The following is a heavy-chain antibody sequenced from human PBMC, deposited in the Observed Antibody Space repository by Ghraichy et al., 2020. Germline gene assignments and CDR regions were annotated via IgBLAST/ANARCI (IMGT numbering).Heavy chain of an antibody. CDR2: INPNSGGT. CDR3: ARDRIGLVRGVTRMLMGY. V-gene: IGHV1-2*06. Sequence: ASVKVSCKASGYTFTGYYMHWVRQAPGQGLEWMGRINPNSGGTNYAQKFQGRVTMTRDTSISTAYMELSRLRSDDTAVYYCARDRIGLVRGVTRMLMGYWGQGTLVTVSS. J-gene: IGHJ4*02. D-gene: IGHD3-10*01. CDR1: GYTFTGYY.